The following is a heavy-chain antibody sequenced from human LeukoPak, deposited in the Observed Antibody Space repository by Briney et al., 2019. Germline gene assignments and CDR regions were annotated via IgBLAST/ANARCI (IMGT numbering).Heavy chain of an antibody. CDR2: ISSSGST. V-gene: IGHV4-61*02. CDR1: GDSISSGDYY. CDR3: ARSDGNGLVGI. J-gene: IGHJ3*02. Sequence: SETLSLTCTVSGDSISSGDYYWSWIRQPAGKGLEWIGRISSSGSTNYNPSLKSRVTISVDTSKNQFSLKLSSVTAADTAVYYCARSDGNGLVGIWGQGTMVTVSS. D-gene: IGHD3-22*01.